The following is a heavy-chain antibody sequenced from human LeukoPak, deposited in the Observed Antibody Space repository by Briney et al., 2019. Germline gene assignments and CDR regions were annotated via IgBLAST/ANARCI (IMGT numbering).Heavy chain of an antibody. CDR1: GFTFSSYA. V-gene: IGHV3-53*01. J-gene: IGHJ3*02. CDR3: ATTQVVSFSFDI. Sequence: GGSLRLSCAASGFTFSSYAMSWVRQAPGKGLEWVSVIYSGGSTYYADSVKGRFTISRDNSKNTLYLQMNSLRAEDTAVYYCATTQVVSFSFDIWGQGTMVTVSS. D-gene: IGHD3-22*01. CDR2: IYSGGST.